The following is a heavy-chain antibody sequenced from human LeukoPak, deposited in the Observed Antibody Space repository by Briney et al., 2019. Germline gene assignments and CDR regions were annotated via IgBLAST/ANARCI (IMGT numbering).Heavy chain of an antibody. CDR1: GGSISSYY. Sequence: ASETLSLTCTVSGGSISSYYWSWIRQPPGKGLEWIGYIYYSGSTNYNPSLKSRVTISVDTSKNQFSLKLSSVTAADTAVYYCARTRYSSGWSPTYGMDAWGQGTTVTVSS. J-gene: IGHJ6*02. D-gene: IGHD6-19*01. CDR2: IYYSGST. V-gene: IGHV4-59*01. CDR3: ARTRYSSGWSPTYGMDA.